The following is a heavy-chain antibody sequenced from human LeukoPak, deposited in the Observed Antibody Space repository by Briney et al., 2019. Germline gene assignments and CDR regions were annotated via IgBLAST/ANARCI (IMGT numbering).Heavy chain of an antibody. CDR2: INSDGSST. J-gene: IGHJ4*02. D-gene: IGHD6-13*01. CDR3: ASDGIAAAGTRFDY. V-gene: IGHV3-74*01. Sequence: GGSLRLSCAASGFTFSSYWMHWVRQAPGKGLVWVSRINSDGSSTSYADSVKGRFTISRDNAKNTLYLQMNSLRAEDTAVYYCASDGIAAAGTRFDYWGQGTLVTVSS. CDR1: GFTFSSYW.